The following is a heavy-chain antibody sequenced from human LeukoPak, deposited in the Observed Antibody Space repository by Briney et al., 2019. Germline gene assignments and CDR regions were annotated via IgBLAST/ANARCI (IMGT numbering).Heavy chain of an antibody. V-gene: IGHV4-30-4*08. CDR1: GFTFSSYA. CDR3: ARDQPSQLPHHDYFDY. D-gene: IGHD2-2*01. Sequence: LRLSCAASGFTFSSYAMSWIRQPPGKGLEWIGYIYYSGSTYYNPSLKSRVTISVDTSKNQFSLKLSSVTAADTAVYYCARDQPSQLPHHDYFDYWGQGTLVTVSS. CDR2: IYYSGST. J-gene: IGHJ4*02.